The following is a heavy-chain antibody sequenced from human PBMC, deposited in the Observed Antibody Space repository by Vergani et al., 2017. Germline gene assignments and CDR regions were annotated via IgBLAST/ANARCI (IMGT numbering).Heavy chain of an antibody. CDR1: GFTFSSYA. J-gene: IGHJ4*02. Sequence: VQLVESGGGVVQPGRSLRLSCAASGFTFSSYAMSWVRQAPGKGLEWVSAISGSGGSTYYADSVKGRFTISRDNSKNTLYLQMNSLRAEDTAVYYCAKGSDLGMITFGGVIFDYWGQGTLVTVSS. CDR2: ISGSGGST. CDR3: AKGSDLGMITFGGVIFDY. D-gene: IGHD3-16*01. V-gene: IGHV3-23*04.